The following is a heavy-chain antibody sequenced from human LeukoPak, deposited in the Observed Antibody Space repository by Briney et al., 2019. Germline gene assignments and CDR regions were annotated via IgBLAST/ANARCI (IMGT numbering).Heavy chain of an antibody. D-gene: IGHD3-16*01. CDR2: IFYSGST. CDR1: GGSISSYY. CDR3: VRHLGGVYYYYGMDV. J-gene: IGHJ6*02. Sequence: PSETLSLTCTVSGGSISSYYWSWIRQPPGKGLEWIGYIFYSGSTNYNPSLKSRVTISVDTSKNQFSLKLSSVTAADTAVYYCVRHLGGVYYYYGMDVWGQGTTVTVSS. V-gene: IGHV4-59*08.